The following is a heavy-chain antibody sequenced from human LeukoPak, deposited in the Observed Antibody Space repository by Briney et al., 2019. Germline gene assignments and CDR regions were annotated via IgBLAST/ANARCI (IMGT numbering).Heavy chain of an antibody. CDR2: IYYTGTT. CDR3: ARGYDIDV. J-gene: IGHJ6*02. V-gene: IGHV4-59*01. CDR1: GGSISNYY. Sequence: SETLSLTCTVSGGSISNYYWSWIRQPPGKALEWIGYIYYTGTTKYNPSLKSRATISLDTSKNQFSLKLTSVSAADTALFFCARGYDIDVWGQGTTVTVSS.